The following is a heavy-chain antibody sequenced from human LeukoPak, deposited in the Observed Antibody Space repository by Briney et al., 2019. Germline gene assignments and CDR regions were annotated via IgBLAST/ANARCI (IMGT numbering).Heavy chain of an antibody. Sequence: SETLSLTCAVYGGSFSGYYWSWIRQPPGKGLEWIGEINHSGSTNYNPSLKSRVTISVDTSKNQFSLKLSSVTAADTAVYYCARGHRLYCSSTSCYFNWFDPWGQGTLVTVSS. J-gene: IGHJ5*02. V-gene: IGHV4-34*01. CDR2: INHSGST. CDR1: GGSFSGYY. CDR3: ARGHRLYCSSTSCYFNWFDP. D-gene: IGHD2-2*01.